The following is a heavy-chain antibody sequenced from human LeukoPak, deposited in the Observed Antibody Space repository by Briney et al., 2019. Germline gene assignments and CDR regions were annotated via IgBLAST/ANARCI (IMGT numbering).Heavy chain of an antibody. CDR2: IYYSGST. Sequence: PSETLSLTCTVSGGSISSSSYYWGWIRQPPGKGLEWIGSIYYSGSTYYNPSLKSRVTISVDTSKNQFSLKLSSVTAADTAVYYCASGILEYDSSGIDYWGQGTLVTVSS. CDR3: ASGILEYDSSGIDY. CDR1: GGSISSSSYY. V-gene: IGHV4-39*07. J-gene: IGHJ4*02. D-gene: IGHD3-22*01.